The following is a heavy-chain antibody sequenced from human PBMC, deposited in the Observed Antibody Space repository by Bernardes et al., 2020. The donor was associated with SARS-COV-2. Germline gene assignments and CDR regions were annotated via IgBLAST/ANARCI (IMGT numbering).Heavy chain of an antibody. D-gene: IGHD3-16*01. J-gene: IGHJ4*02. CDR1: GVSISSNNW. V-gene: IGHV4-4*02. CDR3: VRWGVGGPPEKDS. Sequence: TLSLTCAVSGVSISSNNWWSWVRQPPGKGLEWIGEIYHSGSSNYNPSLKSRVSISIGKSTNQFSLKVNSVTAADTAVYYCVRWGVGGPPEKDSWGQGTLVTVSS. CDR2: IYHSGSS.